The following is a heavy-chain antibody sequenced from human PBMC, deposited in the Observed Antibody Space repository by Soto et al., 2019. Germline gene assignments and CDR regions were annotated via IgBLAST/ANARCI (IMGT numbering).Heavy chain of an antibody. CDR2: ISGSDGRT. CDR1: GVTLSIND. CDR3: AKYYYASGSNWFDP. D-gene: IGHD3-10*01. V-gene: IGHV3-23*01. J-gene: IGHJ5*02. Sequence: GASLRLACAASGVTLSINDMSWVRQAPGKGLEWVSSISGSDGRTYYADSVKGRFTISRDNSKNTLYLQMSSLRVVDTAVYYCAKYYYASGSNWFDPWGRGTLVTVSS.